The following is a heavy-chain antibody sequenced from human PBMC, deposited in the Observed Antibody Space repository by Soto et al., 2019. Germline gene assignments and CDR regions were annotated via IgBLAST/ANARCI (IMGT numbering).Heavy chain of an antibody. V-gene: IGHV4-59*08. CDR3: ARRRLGDY. Sequence: QVQLQESGPGLVKPWETLSLTCTVSGNSIGDYYWSWFRQSPGKGLEWIGYIYGSGSTNYNPSLRSRVTISADTSQNQFSLTLTSVTAADPAVYYCARRRLGDYWGQGTPITVSS. CDR2: IYGSGST. D-gene: IGHD1-1*01. CDR1: GNSIGDYY. J-gene: IGHJ4*02.